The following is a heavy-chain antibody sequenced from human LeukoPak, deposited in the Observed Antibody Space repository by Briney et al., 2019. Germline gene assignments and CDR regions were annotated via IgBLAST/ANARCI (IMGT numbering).Heavy chain of an antibody. V-gene: IGHV3-30*18. D-gene: IGHD3-10*01. CDR3: AKDRERYYYGSGSIYGMDV. Sequence: GGSLRLSCAASGFTFSSYGMHWVRQAPGKGLEWVAVISYDGSNKYYADSVKGRFTISRDNSKNTLYLQMNSLRAEDTAVYYCAKDRERYYYGSGSIYGMDVWGQGTTVTVSS. CDR2: ISYDGSNK. J-gene: IGHJ6*02. CDR1: GFTFSSYG.